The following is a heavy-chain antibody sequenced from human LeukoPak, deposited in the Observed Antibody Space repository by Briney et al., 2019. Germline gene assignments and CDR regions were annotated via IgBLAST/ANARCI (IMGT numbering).Heavy chain of an antibody. CDR3: ARGLSPAGAPADYFDY. CDR1: GFAFSTYT. J-gene: IGHJ4*02. CDR2: IWYDGSNK. D-gene: IGHD2/OR15-2a*01. V-gene: IGHV3-30*04. Sequence: GGSLRLSCAASGFAFSTYTMHWVRQAPGKGLEWVAVIWYDGSNKYYADSVKGRFTISRDNSKNTLYLQMNSLRAEDTAVYYCARGLSPAGAPADYFDYWGQGTLVTVSS.